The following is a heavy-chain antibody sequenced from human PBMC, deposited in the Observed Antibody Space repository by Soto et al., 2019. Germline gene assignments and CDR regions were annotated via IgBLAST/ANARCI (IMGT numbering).Heavy chain of an antibody. CDR1: GFTFSSYA. CDR2: ISDSGGSI. V-gene: IGHV3-23*01. J-gene: IGHJ4*02. CDR3: AKVSSSWYAGFFDL. Sequence: GGSLRLSCAASGFTFSSYAMSWVRQAPGKGLEWVSVISDSGGSIYYADSVKGRFTISRDNSMNTLYLQMNTLRAEDTAIYYCAKVSSSWYAGFFDLWGQGTLVTVSS. D-gene: IGHD6-13*01.